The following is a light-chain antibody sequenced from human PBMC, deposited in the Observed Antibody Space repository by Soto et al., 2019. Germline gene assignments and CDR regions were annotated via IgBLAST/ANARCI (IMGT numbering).Light chain of an antibody. J-gene: IGKJ3*01. CDR1: QSLLHSNGYNY. CDR3: MQALQTPFT. CDR2: LGY. V-gene: IGKV2-28*01. Sequence: DIVMTQSPLSLRVTPGEPASISCRSSQSLLHSNGYNYLDWYLQKPGQSPQLLIYLGYNRASGVPDRFSGRGSGTDFTLKISRVEAEDVGFYYCMQALQTPFTFGPGNQVAIK.